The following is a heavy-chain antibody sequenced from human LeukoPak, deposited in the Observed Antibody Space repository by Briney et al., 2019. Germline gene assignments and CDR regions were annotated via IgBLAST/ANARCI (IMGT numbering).Heavy chain of an antibody. D-gene: IGHD1-1*01. J-gene: IGHJ4*02. V-gene: IGHV1-3*01. Sequence: GASVKVSCKASGYTFTNYVIHWVRRAPGQRPEWMGWINVGNGDTKYSQKLQGRVTIASDTSASTAYMDLSSLRSEDTALYYCARDRGGTGDFDYWGQGTLVTVSS. CDR3: ARDRGGTGDFDY. CDR1: GYTFTNYV. CDR2: INVGNGDT.